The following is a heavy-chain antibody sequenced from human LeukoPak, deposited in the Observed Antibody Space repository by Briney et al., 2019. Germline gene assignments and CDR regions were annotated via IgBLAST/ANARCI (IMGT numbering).Heavy chain of an antibody. J-gene: IGHJ4*02. Sequence: PSETLSLTCTVSGGSISSSSYYWGWIRQPPGKGLEWIGSIYYSGSTYYNPSLKSRVTISVDTSKNQFSLKLSSVTAADTAVYYCAGPYHSSSFDYWGQGTLVTVSS. CDR1: GGSISSSSYY. CDR3: AGPYHSSSFDY. V-gene: IGHV4-39*07. CDR2: IYYSGST. D-gene: IGHD6-13*01.